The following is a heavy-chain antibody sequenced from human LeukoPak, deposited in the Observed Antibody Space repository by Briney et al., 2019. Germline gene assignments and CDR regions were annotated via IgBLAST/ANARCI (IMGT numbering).Heavy chain of an antibody. Sequence: GGSLRLSCAASAFSFSNYGMHWIRQAPGKGLEWVTFIRFDGTIIYYADSVKGRFTISRDNSKNTVYLQMKSLRPEDTVVYYCAKDPTGVTGDYFPYWGQGTLVTVSS. CDR1: AFSFSNYG. J-gene: IGHJ4*02. CDR3: AKDPTGVTGDYFPY. CDR2: IRFDGTII. V-gene: IGHV3-30*02. D-gene: IGHD4-17*01.